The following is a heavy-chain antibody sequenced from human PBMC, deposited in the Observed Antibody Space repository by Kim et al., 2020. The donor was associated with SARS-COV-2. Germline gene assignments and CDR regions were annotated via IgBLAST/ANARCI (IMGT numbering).Heavy chain of an antibody. CDR1: GYTFTSYY. V-gene: IGHV1-46*01. Sequence: ASVKVSCKASGYTFTSYYMHWVRQAPGQGLEWMGIINPSGGSTSYAQKFQGRVTMTRDTSTSTVYMELSSLRSEDTAVYYCARASTIWAHVDIGVYFDLWGRGTLVTVSS. CDR3: ARASTIWAHVDIGVYFDL. J-gene: IGHJ2*01. D-gene: IGHD5-12*01. CDR2: INPSGGST.